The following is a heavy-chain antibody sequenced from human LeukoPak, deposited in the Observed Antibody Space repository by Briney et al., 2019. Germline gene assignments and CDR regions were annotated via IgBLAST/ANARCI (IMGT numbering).Heavy chain of an antibody. Sequence: GASVKVSCKASGYTFTTYYIHWVRQAPGQGLEWMGRINPDGGSTTNAQKFQGRVTMTRDTATSTVYMELSSLRSEDTAVYHCARDYGDYVFDYWGQGTLVTVSS. CDR2: INPDGGST. V-gene: IGHV1-46*01. CDR1: GYTFTTYY. D-gene: IGHD4-17*01. J-gene: IGHJ4*02. CDR3: ARDYGDYVFDY.